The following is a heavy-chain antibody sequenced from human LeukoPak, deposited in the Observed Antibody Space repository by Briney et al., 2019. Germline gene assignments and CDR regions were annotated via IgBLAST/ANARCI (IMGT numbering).Heavy chain of an antibody. CDR3: ARGRGQLRFLEWLGYFDY. Sequence: PSETLSLTCTVSGGSISSGSYYCSWIRQPAGKGLEWIGRIYTSGSTNYNPSLKGRVTISVDTYKNQFALKLPDVTAGDTAVYYCARGRGQLRFLEWLGYFDYWGQGTLVTVSS. CDR2: IYTSGST. D-gene: IGHD3-3*01. V-gene: IGHV4-61*02. J-gene: IGHJ4*02. CDR1: GGSISSGSYY.